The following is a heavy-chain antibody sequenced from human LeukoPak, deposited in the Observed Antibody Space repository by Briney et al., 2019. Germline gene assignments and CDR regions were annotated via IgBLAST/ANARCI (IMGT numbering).Heavy chain of an antibody. V-gene: IGHV1-2*02. CDR3: ARRLPPDAFDI. CDR1: GYTFTDYY. CDR2: INPNSGGT. Sequence: GASVKVSCKASGYTFTDYYMHWVRQAPGQGLEWMGWINPNSGGTNYAQRFQGRVTMTRDTSISTAYMELRSLTSDDTAVYYCARRLPPDAFDIWGQGTLVTVSS. J-gene: IGHJ3*02. D-gene: IGHD5-12*01.